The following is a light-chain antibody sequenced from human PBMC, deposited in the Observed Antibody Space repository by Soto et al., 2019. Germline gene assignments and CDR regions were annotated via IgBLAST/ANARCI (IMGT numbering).Light chain of an antibody. CDR3: QHFHTLPS. V-gene: IGKV1-33*01. CDR2: DAS. J-gene: IGKJ1*01. CDR1: QDIVNS. Sequence: DIQMTQSPSSLSASVGDRVTITCQASQDIVNSLNWFQQKPGKAPKLLIYDASNLQTGVPSRFSGGGSGTDFTFSISSLQPEDIATYFCQHFHTLPSFGQGTKV.